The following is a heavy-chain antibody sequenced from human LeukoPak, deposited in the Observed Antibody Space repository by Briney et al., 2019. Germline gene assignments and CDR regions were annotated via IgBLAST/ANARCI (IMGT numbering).Heavy chain of an antibody. CDR2: ISSSSSYI. Sequence: PGGSLRLSCAASGFTFSSYSMNWVRQAPGKGLEWVSSISSSSSYIYYADSVKGRFTISRDNAKNSLYLQMNSLRAEDTAMYYCATLPWGDAFDIWGQGTMVTVSS. D-gene: IGHD1-26*01. CDR1: GFTFSSYS. CDR3: ATLPWGDAFDI. J-gene: IGHJ3*02. V-gene: IGHV3-21*01.